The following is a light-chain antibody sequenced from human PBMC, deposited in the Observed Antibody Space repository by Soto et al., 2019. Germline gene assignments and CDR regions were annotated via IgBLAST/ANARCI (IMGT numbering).Light chain of an antibody. Sequence: DIVMTQSPVSLPVTPGGPASISCGSSQSLRRSNGNNYLDWYLQKPGQSPQVLIYLGSNRASGVPDRFSGSGSGTDFTLKISRVDAEDVGVYYCMQARQTPITFGQGTRLEIK. V-gene: IGKV2-28*01. J-gene: IGKJ5*01. CDR1: QSLRRSNGNNY. CDR2: LGS. CDR3: MQARQTPIT.